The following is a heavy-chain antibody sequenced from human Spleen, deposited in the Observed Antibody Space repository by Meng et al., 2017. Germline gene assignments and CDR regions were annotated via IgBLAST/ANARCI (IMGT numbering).Heavy chain of an antibody. Sequence: ARLVESGAEVKKPGASVKVSCKASGYTFTSYGISWVRQAPGQGLEWMGWISAYNGNTNYAQKLQGRVTMTTDTSTSTAYMELSGLRSDDTAMYYCVRDEDISAAGKLFGDYWGQGTLVTVSS. CDR1: GYTFTSYG. CDR2: ISAYNGNT. CDR3: VRDEDISAAGKLFGDY. D-gene: IGHD6-13*01. V-gene: IGHV1-18*01. J-gene: IGHJ4*02.